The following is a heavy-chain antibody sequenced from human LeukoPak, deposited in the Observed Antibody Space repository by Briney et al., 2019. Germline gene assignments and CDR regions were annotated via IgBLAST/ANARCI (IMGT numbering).Heavy chain of an antibody. J-gene: IGHJ4*02. CDR2: ISTSSSYI. CDR3: ARAAGGYSYGYHFDY. CDR1: GFTFSSYS. D-gene: IGHD5-18*01. V-gene: IGHV3-21*01. Sequence: GESLRLSCAASGFTFSSYSMNWVRQAPGKGLEWVPSISTSSSYIYYADSVKGRFTISRDNAKNSLYLQMNTLRVEDTAVYYCARAAGGYSYGYHFDYWGQGTLVTVSS.